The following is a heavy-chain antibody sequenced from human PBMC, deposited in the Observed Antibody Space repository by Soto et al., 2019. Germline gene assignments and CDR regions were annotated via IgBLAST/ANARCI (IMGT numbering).Heavy chain of an antibody. Sequence: ASVKVSWKASGYTFTSYGISWVRQAPGQGLEWMGWISAYNGNTNYAQKLQGRVTMTTDTSTSTAYMELRSLRSDDTAVYYCARDGGVYYDILTGYYNVIAAAGHFDYWGQGTLVTVSS. CDR3: ARDGGVYYDILTGYYNVIAAAGHFDY. J-gene: IGHJ4*02. CDR2: ISAYNGNT. CDR1: GYTFTSYG. D-gene: IGHD3-9*01. V-gene: IGHV1-18*01.